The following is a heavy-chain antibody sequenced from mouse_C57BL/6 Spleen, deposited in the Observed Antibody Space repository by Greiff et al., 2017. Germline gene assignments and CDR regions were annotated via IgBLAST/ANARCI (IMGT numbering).Heavy chain of an antibody. Sequence: QVQLQQPGAELVKPGASVKLSCKASGYTFTSYWMHWVKQRPGQGLEWIGMIHPNSGSTNYNEKCKSKATLTVDKSSSTAYMQLSSLTSEDSAVYYCARSIITTVVARGAMDYWGQGTSVTVSS. CDR3: ARSIITTVVARGAMDY. J-gene: IGHJ4*01. D-gene: IGHD1-1*01. CDR1: GYTFTSYW. CDR2: IHPNSGST. V-gene: IGHV1-64*01.